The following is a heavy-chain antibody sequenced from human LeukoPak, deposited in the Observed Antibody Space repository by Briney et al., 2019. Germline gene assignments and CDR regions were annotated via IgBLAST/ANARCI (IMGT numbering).Heavy chain of an antibody. V-gene: IGHV1-69*02. CDR3: ARVNGSSASCCAPGVFDS. J-gene: IGHJ3*02. D-gene: IGHD3-22*01. Sequence: SVKVSCKAARGTFTTYTISWGRQDPGQGLEWLGRIIPIFGVATYAPKFQGRVTMTADTSTTTAYMELSSLRSEDTAVYYCARVNGSSASCCAPGVFDSWCQGTMVSVSS. CDR2: IIPIFGVA. CDR1: RGTFTTYT.